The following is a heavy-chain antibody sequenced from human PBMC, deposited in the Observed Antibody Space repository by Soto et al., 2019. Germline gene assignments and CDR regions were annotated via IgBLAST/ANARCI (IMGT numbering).Heavy chain of an antibody. J-gene: IGHJ2*01. V-gene: IGHV3-30*09. CDR1: GFAFSRFA. CDR2: ISYDGTTK. CDR3: VRDRCGACFDWYFDL. Sequence: QLVESGGGVVQPGGSLRLSCAASGFAFSRFALHWLRQAPGKGLEWVALISYDGTTKYYPDAVKGRFAISRDNSNNPLYLEMNSLRREDPAFYYCVRDRCGACFDWYFDLWGHGTLVTVSS. D-gene: IGHD2-21*02.